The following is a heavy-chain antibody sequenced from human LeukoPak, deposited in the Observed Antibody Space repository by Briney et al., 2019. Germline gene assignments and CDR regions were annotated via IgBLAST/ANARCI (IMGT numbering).Heavy chain of an antibody. J-gene: IGHJ6*02. Sequence: PGRSLRLSCTASGFTFGDYAMSWFRQAPGKGLEWVGFIRSKAYGGTTEYAASVKGRFTISRDDSKSIAYLQMNSLKTEDTAVYYCTKSGTSYYYYGMDVWGQGTTVTVSS. CDR2: IRSKAYGGTT. V-gene: IGHV3-49*03. CDR3: TKSGTSYYYYGMDV. D-gene: IGHD6-13*01. CDR1: GFTFGDYA.